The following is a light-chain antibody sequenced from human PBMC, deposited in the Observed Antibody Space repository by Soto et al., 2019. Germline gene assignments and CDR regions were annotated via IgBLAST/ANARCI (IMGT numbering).Light chain of an antibody. CDR1: QSVISSY. V-gene: IGKV3-20*01. Sequence: EIVLTQSPGTLSLSPGERATLSCRASQSVISSYVAWYQQKPGQAPRLLIYGASSRATGIPDRFSGSGSGTDFTLTISRLEPEDFAVYYCQQYRDSLGTFGHGTKVEIK. CDR3: QQYRDSLGT. J-gene: IGKJ1*01. CDR2: GAS.